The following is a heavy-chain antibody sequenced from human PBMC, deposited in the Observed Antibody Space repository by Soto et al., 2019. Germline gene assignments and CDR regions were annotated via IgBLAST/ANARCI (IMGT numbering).Heavy chain of an antibody. V-gene: IGHV3-30*18. CDR2: ISYDGSNK. D-gene: IGHD6-19*01. J-gene: IGHJ4*02. Sequence: PGGSLRLSCAASGFTFSSYGMHWIRQAPGKGLEWVAVISYDGSNKYYADSVKGRFTISRDNSKNTLYLQMNSLRAEDTAVYYCEKDESSGRFDYWGQGTLVTVSS. CDR3: EKDESSGRFDY. CDR1: GFTFSSYG.